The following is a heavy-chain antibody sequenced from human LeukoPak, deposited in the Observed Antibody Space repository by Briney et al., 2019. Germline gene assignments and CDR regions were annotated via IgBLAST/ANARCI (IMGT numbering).Heavy chain of an antibody. J-gene: IGHJ6*03. V-gene: IGHV1-18*01. Sequence: ASVTVSCKASGYTFTSYGISWVRQAPGQGLEWMGWISAYNGNTNYAQKLQGRVTMTTDTSTSTAYMELRSLRSDDTAVYYCARTGYDFWSGYFFTDYYYMDVWGKGTTVTVSS. CDR2: ISAYNGNT. CDR1: GYTFTSYG. D-gene: IGHD3-3*01. CDR3: ARTGYDFWSGYFFTDYYYMDV.